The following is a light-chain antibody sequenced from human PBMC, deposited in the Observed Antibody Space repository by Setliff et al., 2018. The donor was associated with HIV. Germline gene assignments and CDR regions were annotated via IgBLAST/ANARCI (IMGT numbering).Light chain of an antibody. CDR1: SSDVGGYNY. J-gene: IGLJ1*01. Sequence: QSALTQPASVSGSPGQSITITCTGTSSDVGGYNYVSWYQQHPGKAPKFMIYDVSKRPSGVSNRFSGSKSGTTASLTIFGLQAEDEADYYCSSYTISSSFVFGTGTKVTVL. CDR3: SSYTISSSFV. CDR2: DVS. V-gene: IGLV2-14*01.